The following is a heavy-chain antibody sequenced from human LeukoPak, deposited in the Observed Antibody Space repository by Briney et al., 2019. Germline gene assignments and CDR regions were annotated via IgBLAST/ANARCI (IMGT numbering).Heavy chain of an antibody. CDR3: ARYIWGSYPTFEDY. V-gene: IGHV4-59*01. D-gene: IGHD3-16*02. CDR1: GGSISSYY. Sequence: TKTLSLTCTVSGGSISSYYWRWIPQPPGKGLERFGYISYSGSTNYNPSLNRRVTTSVDTSKHQLSLKLNSVTAAGTALYYCARYIWGSYPTFEDYWGQGSPVTVSS. CDR2: ISYSGST. J-gene: IGHJ4*02.